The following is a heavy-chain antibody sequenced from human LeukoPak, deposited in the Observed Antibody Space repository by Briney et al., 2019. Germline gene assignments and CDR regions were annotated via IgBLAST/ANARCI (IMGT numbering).Heavy chain of an antibody. Sequence: SVKVSCKASGGTFSSYAISWVRQAPGQGLEWMGGIIPIFGTANYAQKFQGRVTITADESTSTAYMELSSLRSEDTAVYYCARDIVVVPAAVSYYYYYGMDVWGQGTTVTVSS. D-gene: IGHD2-2*01. CDR1: GGTFSSYA. V-gene: IGHV1-69*01. CDR2: IIPIFGTA. CDR3: ARDIVVVPAAVSYYYYYGMDV. J-gene: IGHJ6*02.